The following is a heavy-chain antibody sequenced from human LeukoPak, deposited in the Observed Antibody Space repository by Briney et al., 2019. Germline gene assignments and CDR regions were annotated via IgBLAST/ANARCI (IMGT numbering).Heavy chain of an antibody. J-gene: IGHJ4*02. CDR3: ARAPYGPYGSGINSPPDY. CDR2: ISYDGSNK. D-gene: IGHD3-10*01. CDR1: GFTFSSYA. V-gene: IGHV3-30-3*01. Sequence: GRSLRLSCAASGFTFSSYAMHWVRQAPGKGLEWVAVISYDGSNKYYADSVKGRFTISRDNAKNTLYLQMNSLRAEDTAVYYCARAPYGPYGSGINSPPDYWGQGTLVTVSS.